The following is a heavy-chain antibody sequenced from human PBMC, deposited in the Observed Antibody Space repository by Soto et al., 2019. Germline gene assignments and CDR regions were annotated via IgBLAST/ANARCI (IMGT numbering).Heavy chain of an antibody. CDR1: GFPFSSYA. D-gene: IGHD3-16*01. V-gene: IGHV3-23*01. CDR3: AKGGYYSLLDI. Sequence: HPGGSLRLSCVASGFPFSSYAMSWVRQTPRKGLEWVSGISGSGGRTYYADSVKGRFTISRDNSNNTLSLQMHILRDEDTAVYFCAKGGYYSLLDIWGQGTVVTVSS. J-gene: IGHJ3*02. CDR2: ISGSGGRT.